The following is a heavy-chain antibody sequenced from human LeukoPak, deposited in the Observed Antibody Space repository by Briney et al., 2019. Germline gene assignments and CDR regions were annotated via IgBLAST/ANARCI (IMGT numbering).Heavy chain of an antibody. CDR3: AREWEYYDILTGTTASFDY. CDR1: GFTFSSYS. V-gene: IGHV3-21*01. Sequence: PGGSLRLSCAASGFTFSSYSMNWVRQAAGKGLEWDSSISSSSSYIYYADSVKGRFTISRDNAKNSLFLQLNRLRAEDTAVYYCAREWEYYDILTGTTASFDYWGQGTLVTVSS. J-gene: IGHJ4*02. D-gene: IGHD3-9*01. CDR2: ISSSSSYI.